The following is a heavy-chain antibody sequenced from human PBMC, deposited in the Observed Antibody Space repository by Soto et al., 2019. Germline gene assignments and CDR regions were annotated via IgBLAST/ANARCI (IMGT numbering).Heavy chain of an antibody. Sequence: SETLSLTCAVYCGSFSGYYWSWIRQPPGKGLEWIGEINHSGSTNYNPSLKSRVTISVDTSKNQFSLKLSSVTAADTAVYYCAGGGQQLVRYYYYGMDVWGQGTTVTVSS. D-gene: IGHD6-13*01. CDR2: INHSGST. J-gene: IGHJ6*02. CDR3: AGGGQQLVRYYYYGMDV. CDR1: CGSFSGYY. V-gene: IGHV4-34*01.